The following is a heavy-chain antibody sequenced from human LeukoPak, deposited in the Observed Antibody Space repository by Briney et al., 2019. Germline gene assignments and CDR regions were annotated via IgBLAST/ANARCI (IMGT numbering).Heavy chain of an antibody. CDR2: ISAYKGNT. CDR3: ARDLYYYGSGSYYDVFDV. J-gene: IGHJ3*01. V-gene: IGHV1-18*01. Sequence: ATVKVSCKASGYTFSTYGISWVRQAPGQGLEWMGWISAYKGNTYYAQKLQGRVTMTTDTSTSTAYMELRSLRSDDTAIYYCARDLYYYGSGSYYDVFDVWGQGTMVTVSS. CDR1: GYTFSTYG. D-gene: IGHD3-10*01.